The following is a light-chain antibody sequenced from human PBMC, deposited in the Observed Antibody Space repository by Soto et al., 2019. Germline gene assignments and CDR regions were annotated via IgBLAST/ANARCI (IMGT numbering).Light chain of an antibody. V-gene: IGKV3-15*01. CDR3: HQYKNWPRT. Sequence: EIVMTQSPITLSVSPGERATLSCRASQSVTDNLAWYQQRPGQPPRLLIVGVSTRAAGIPARFSGSGSGADFTLTISTLQSEDFAIYYCHQYKNWPRTFGQGTKVDIK. CDR2: GVS. J-gene: IGKJ1*01. CDR1: QSVTDN.